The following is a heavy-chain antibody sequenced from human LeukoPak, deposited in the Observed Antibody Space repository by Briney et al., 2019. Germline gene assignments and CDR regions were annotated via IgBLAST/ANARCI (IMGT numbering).Heavy chain of an antibody. CDR2: IIPIFGTA. CDR1: GGTFSSYA. CDR3: AREGYSYGYDY. D-gene: IGHD5-18*01. Sequence: SVKVSCKASGGTFSSYAISWVRQAPGQGLEWMGGIIPIFGTANYAQKFQGRVTITADKSTSTAYIELSSLRSEDTAVYYCAREGYSYGYDYWGQGTLVTVSS. V-gene: IGHV1-69*06. J-gene: IGHJ4*02.